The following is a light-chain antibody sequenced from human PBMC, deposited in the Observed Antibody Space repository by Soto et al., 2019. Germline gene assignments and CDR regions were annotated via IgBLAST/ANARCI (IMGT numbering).Light chain of an antibody. CDR2: EVS. CDR3: CSYAGSSTPLV. V-gene: IGLV2-23*02. J-gene: IGLJ3*02. CDR1: SSDVGSYNL. Sequence: QSVLTQPASASGSPGQSITISCTGTSSDVGSYNLVSWYQQHPGKAPKLMIYEVSKRPSGVSNRFSGSKSGNTASLTISGLQAEDEADYYCCSYAGSSTPLVFGGGTKLTVL.